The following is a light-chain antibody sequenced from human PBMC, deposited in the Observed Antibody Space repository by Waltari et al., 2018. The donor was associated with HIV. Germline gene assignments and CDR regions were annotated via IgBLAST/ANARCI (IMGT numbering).Light chain of an antibody. CDR2: DNN. CDR3: GTWDSSLSAWV. V-gene: IGLV1-51*01. J-gene: IGLJ3*02. Sequence: QSVLTQPPSVSAAPGQKVTISGSGSSSNIGKNYVSWYQQLQGTAPKLLIYDNNNRPSVMPYRFSGSESGTSATLGITGLQTGDEADYYCGTWDSSLSAWVFGGGTKLTVL. CDR1: SSNIGKNY.